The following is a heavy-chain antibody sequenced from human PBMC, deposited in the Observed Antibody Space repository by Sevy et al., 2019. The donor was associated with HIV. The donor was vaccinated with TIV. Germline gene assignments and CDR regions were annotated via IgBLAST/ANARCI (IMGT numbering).Heavy chain of an antibody. CDR1: GYTLTQLS. CDR3: ATTKDYYDSSGSPFDY. J-gene: IGHJ4*02. Sequence: ASLKVSCKVSGYTLTQLSMHWVRQAPGKGLEGMGSFDPEDGETLYAQKFQGRVTMTEDTSTNTAYMELSSLRSEDTAVYYCATTKDYYDSSGSPFDYWGQGTLVTVSS. CDR2: FDPEDGET. D-gene: IGHD3-22*01. V-gene: IGHV1-24*01.